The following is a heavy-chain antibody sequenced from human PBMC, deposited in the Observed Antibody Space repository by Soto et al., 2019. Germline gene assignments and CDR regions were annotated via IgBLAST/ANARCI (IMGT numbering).Heavy chain of an antibody. CDR3: VRSPTAYCGGDCYFRPDTFDY. J-gene: IGHJ4*02. Sequence: PGESLKISCKGSGYSFTSYWIGWVRQMPGKGLEWMGIIYPGDSDTRYSPSFQGQVTISADKSISTAYLQWSSLKASDTAMYYCVRSPTAYCGGDCYFRPDTFDYWGQGTLVTVSS. CDR2: IYPGDSDT. CDR1: GYSFTSYW. D-gene: IGHD2-21*02. V-gene: IGHV5-51*01.